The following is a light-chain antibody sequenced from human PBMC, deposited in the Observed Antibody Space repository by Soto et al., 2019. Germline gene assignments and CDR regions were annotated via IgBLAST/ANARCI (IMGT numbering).Light chain of an antibody. Sequence: EIVMTQFPATLSVSPGERATLSCRASQSVSSNVAWYQQKPGQAPRLLIYGASTRATGIPARFSGSGSGTGFTLTISTLQSEDFAVYYCQHYNSCASSFGQGTKVDIK. CDR2: GAS. CDR3: QHYNSCASS. J-gene: IGKJ2*03. CDR1: QSVSSN. V-gene: IGKV3-15*01.